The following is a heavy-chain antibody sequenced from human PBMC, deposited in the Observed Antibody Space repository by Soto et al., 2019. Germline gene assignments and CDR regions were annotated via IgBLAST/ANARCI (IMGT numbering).Heavy chain of an antibody. V-gene: IGHV3-30*18. Sequence: GGSLRLSCAASGFTFSNYAMHWVRRAPGKGLEWVALTSYDGNNEYYTDSVKGRFTISRDNSKNTLFLQMNSPRPEDTAVYYCAKDKGVFNWATSYFDYWGQGALVTVSS. CDR2: TSYDGNNE. D-gene: IGHD1-1*01. J-gene: IGHJ4*02. CDR1: GFTFSNYA. CDR3: AKDKGVFNWATSYFDY.